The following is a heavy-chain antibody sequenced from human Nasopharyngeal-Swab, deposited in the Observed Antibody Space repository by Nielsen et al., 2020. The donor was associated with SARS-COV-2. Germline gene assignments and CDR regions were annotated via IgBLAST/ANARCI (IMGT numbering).Heavy chain of an antibody. CDR3: ARLGGSSGWVLAY. CDR2: IYHSGST. V-gene: IGHV4-4*02. J-gene: IGHJ4*02. Sequence: WMRQPPGQGLEWIGEIYHSGSTNYNPSLKSRVTISVDKSKNQFSLKLSSVTAAATAVYYCARLGGSSGWVLAYWGQGTLVTVSS. D-gene: IGHD6-19*01.